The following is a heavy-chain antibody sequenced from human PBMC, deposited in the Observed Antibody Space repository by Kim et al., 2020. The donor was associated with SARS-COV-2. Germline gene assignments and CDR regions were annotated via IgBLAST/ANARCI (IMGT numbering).Heavy chain of an antibody. V-gene: IGHV3-73*01. CDR2: IRSKANSYAT. CDR1: GFTFSGSA. Sequence: GGSLRLSCAASGFTFSGSAMHWVRQASGKGLEWVGRIRSKANSYATAYAASVKGRFTISRDDSKNTAYLQMNSLKTEDTAVYYCTRRGGDYYYGSGSLLLDYCGMDVWGQGTTVTVSS. D-gene: IGHD3-10*01. CDR3: TRRGGDYYYGSGSLLLDYCGMDV. J-gene: IGHJ6*02.